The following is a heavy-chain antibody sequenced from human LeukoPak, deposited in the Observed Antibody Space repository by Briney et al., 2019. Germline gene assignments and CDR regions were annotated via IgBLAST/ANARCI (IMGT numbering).Heavy chain of an antibody. V-gene: IGHV3-7*01. J-gene: IGHJ5*02. CDR2: IKQDGSEK. D-gene: IGHD3-22*01. Sequence: GGSLRLFCAASGFTFSSYWMSWVRQAPGKGLEWVANIKQDGSEKYYVESVKGRFTISRDNAKNSLYLQMNSLRAEDTAVYYCAREIVVATSNWFDPWGQVTLVTVSS. CDR3: AREIVVATSNWFDP. CDR1: GFTFSSYW.